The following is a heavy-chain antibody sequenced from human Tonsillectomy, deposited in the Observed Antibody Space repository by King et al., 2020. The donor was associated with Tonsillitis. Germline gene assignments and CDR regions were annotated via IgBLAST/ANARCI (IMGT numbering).Heavy chain of an antibody. Sequence: VQLQQWGAGLLKPSETLSLTCDVYGGSFSDYFWSWIRQSPGKGLEWIGEINHSGNTNYNPSLKSRVTISVDTSKNQFSLKLTSVTAADTAMYYCARVNVLGYCSGGSCSLRGPAFDFWGQGTMVTVSS. CDR2: INHSGNT. CDR1: GGSFSDYF. CDR3: ARVNVLGYCSGGSCSLRGPAFDF. D-gene: IGHD2-15*01. V-gene: IGHV4-34*01. J-gene: IGHJ3*01.